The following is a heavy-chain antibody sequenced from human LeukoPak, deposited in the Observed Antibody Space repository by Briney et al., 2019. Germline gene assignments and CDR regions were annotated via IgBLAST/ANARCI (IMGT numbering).Heavy chain of an antibody. CDR1: GFTFSSYW. CDR2: IKQDGSEK. V-gene: IGHV3-7*01. J-gene: IGHJ3*02. Sequence: PGGSLRLSCAASGFTFSSYWMSWVRQAPGKGLEWVANIKQDGSEKYYVDSVKGRFTISRDNAKNSLYLQMNSLRAEDTAVYYCARDRRYQLPRRGFDIWGQGTMVTVSS. D-gene: IGHD2-2*01. CDR3: ARDRRYQLPRRGFDI.